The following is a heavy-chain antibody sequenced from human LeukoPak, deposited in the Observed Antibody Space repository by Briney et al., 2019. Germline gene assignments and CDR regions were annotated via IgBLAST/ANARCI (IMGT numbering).Heavy chain of an antibody. CDR2: IYISGST. CDR1: GGSISSHH. CDR3: ARESNTNYAFDY. J-gene: IGHJ4*02. D-gene: IGHD2-2*01. V-gene: IGHV4-4*09. Sequence: SETLSLTCTVSGGSISSHHWNWIRQPSGKGLEWIGYIYISGSTNYNPSLKGRVTISVDTSKNQFSLNLSSVTAADTAVYYCARESNTNYAFDYWGQGTLVTVSS.